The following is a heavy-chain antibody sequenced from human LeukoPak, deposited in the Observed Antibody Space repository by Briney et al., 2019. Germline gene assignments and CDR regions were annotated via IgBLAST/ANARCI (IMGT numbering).Heavy chain of an antibody. V-gene: IGHV4-59*01. CDR2: IYYSGST. Sequence: PSETLSLTCIVSGGSIASYYWSWIRQPPGKGLEWIGYIYYSGSTNYNPSLKSRVTISVDTSKNQFSLKLSSVTAADTAVYYCARMSYSSTWYADYWGQGTLVTVSS. J-gene: IGHJ4*02. CDR1: GGSIASYY. CDR3: ARMSYSSTWYADY. D-gene: IGHD6-13*01.